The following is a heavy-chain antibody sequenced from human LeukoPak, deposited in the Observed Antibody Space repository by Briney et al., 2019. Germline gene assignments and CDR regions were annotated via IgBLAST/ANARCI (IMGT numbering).Heavy chain of an antibody. J-gene: IGHJ3*02. Sequence: SQTLSLTCTVSGGSISSGSYYWRWIRQPAGKGLEWIERIYTSGSTNYNPSLKSRVTISVDTSKNQFSLKLSSVTAADTAVYYCARVRYYYDSSGYGAAFDIWGQGTMVTVSS. CDR2: IYTSGST. V-gene: IGHV4-61*02. D-gene: IGHD3-22*01. CDR3: ARVRYYYDSSGYGAAFDI. CDR1: GGSISSGSYY.